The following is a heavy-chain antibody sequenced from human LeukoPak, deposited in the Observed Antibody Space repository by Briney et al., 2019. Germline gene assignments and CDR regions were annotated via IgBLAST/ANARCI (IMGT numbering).Heavy chain of an antibody. D-gene: IGHD3-10*01. CDR1: GFTFSSYG. V-gene: IGHV3-30*18. Sequence: GGSLRLSCAASGFTFSSYGMHWDRQAPGKGLEWVAVISYDGSNKYYADSVKGRFTISRDNSKNTLYLQMNSLRAEDTAVYYCAKTQYYYGSGSYSAPDYWGQGTLVTVSS. CDR3: AKTQYYYGSGSYSAPDY. J-gene: IGHJ4*02. CDR2: ISYDGSNK.